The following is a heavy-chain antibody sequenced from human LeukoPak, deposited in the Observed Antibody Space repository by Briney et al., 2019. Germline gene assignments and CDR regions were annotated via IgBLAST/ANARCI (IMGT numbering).Heavy chain of an antibody. CDR1: EFTFSSYA. Sequence: GGSLRLSCAASEFTFSSYAMSWVRQAPGKGLEWVSTISGSGGSTYYAESVKGRFTISRDNNKNTLYLQMNSLSAEDTAVYYCAKDGSKELLFRRSGRYMDVWGKGTTVTISS. D-gene: IGHD3-10*01. CDR3: AKDGSKELLFRRSGRYMDV. CDR2: ISGSGGST. J-gene: IGHJ6*03. V-gene: IGHV3-23*01.